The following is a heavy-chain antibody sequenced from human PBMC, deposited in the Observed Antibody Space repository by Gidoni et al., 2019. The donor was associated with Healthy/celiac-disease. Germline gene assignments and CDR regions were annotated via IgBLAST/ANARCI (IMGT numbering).Heavy chain of an antibody. V-gene: IGHV4-39*01. CDR2: IYYSGST. CDR3: ARPLGSLDSYWFDP. J-gene: IGHJ5*02. Sequence: SISSSSYYWGWIRQPPGKGLEWIGSIYYSGSTYYNPSLKSRVTISVDTSKNQFSLKLSSVTAADTAVYYCARPLGSLDSYWFDPWGQVTLVTVSS. CDR1: SISSSSYY. D-gene: IGHD3-16*01.